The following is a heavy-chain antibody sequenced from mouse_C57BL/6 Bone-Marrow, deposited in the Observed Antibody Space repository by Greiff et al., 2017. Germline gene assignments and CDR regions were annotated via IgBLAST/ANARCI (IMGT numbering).Heavy chain of an antibody. J-gene: IGHJ1*03. Sequence: EVQGVESGPELVKPGASVKMSCKASGYTFTDYNMHWVKQSHGKSLEWIGYINPNNGGTSYNQKFKGKATLTVNKSSSTAYMELRSLTSEDSAVYYCARKFYDYPLGYFDVWGTGTTVTVSS. V-gene: IGHV1-22*01. CDR1: GYTFTDYN. CDR2: INPNNGGT. CDR3: ARKFYDYPLGYFDV. D-gene: IGHD2-4*01.